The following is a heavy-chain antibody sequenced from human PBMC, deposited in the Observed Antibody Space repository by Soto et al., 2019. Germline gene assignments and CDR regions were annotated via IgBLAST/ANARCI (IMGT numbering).Heavy chain of an antibody. D-gene: IGHD2-21*02. J-gene: IGHJ4*02. CDR2: IKQGGSEE. Sequence: GGSLRLSCAASGFTFSSYWMSWVRQAPGKGLEWVANIKQGGSEENYVDSVKGRFTISRDNAKTSLYLQMNSLRVEDTAVYYCVRDRTAIATNGVFDYWGQGTLVTVSS. CDR1: GFTFSSYW. CDR3: VRDRTAIATNGVFDY. V-gene: IGHV3-7*01.